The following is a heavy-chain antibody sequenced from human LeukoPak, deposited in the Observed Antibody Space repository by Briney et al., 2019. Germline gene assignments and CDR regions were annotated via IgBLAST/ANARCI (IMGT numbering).Heavy chain of an antibody. V-gene: IGHV4-34*12. Sequence: GSLRLSCAASGFTFSSYAMSWVRQPPGKGLEWIATVLHSGATFYSPSLEGRLTISIDTSTNQFSLKMTSMTAADTAVYYCARRIVGVIDAFDYWGQGALVTVSS. CDR1: GFTFSSYA. CDR2: VLHSGAT. J-gene: IGHJ4*02. D-gene: IGHD1-26*01. CDR3: ARRIVGVIDAFDY.